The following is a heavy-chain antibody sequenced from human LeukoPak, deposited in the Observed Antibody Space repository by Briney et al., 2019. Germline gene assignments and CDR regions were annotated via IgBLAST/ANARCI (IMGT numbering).Heavy chain of an antibody. D-gene: IGHD2-2*02. CDR3: ARGPWGCSSTSCYTFDY. Sequence: GGSLRLSCAASGFTFSSYWMSWVRQAPGKGLEWVSYISSSGSTIYYADSVKGRFTISRDNAKNSLYLQMNSLRAEDTAVYYCARGPWGCSSTSCYTFDYWGQGTLVTVSS. CDR1: GFTFSSYW. V-gene: IGHV3-48*04. CDR2: ISSSGSTI. J-gene: IGHJ4*02.